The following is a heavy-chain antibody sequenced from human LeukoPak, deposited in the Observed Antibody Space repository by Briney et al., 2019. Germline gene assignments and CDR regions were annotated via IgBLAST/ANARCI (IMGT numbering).Heavy chain of an antibody. V-gene: IGHV1-2*02. D-gene: IGHD3-16*01. Sequence: ASLKVSCKASGYTFTGYYMHWVRQAPGQGLEWVGWINPNSGGTNYAQKFQGRVTMTRDTSISTAYMELSSLRSDDTAVYYCARDNDSRDPPHFDYWGQGTLVTVSS. CDR1: GYTFTGYY. CDR3: ARDNDSRDPPHFDY. CDR2: INPNSGGT. J-gene: IGHJ4*02.